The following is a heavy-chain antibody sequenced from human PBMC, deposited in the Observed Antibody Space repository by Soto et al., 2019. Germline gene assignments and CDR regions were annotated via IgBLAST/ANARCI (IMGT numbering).Heavy chain of an antibody. D-gene: IGHD4-17*01. CDR2: ISAYNGNT. J-gene: IGHJ4*02. CDR3: ARVDMYGDSDTIDY. Sequence: GASVKVSCKASGYTFTSYGISWVRQAPGQGLEWMGWISAYNGNTNYAQKLQGRVAMTTDTSTSTAYMELRSLRSDDTAVYYCARVDMYGDSDTIDYWGQGTLVTVSS. CDR1: GYTFTSYG. V-gene: IGHV1-18*01.